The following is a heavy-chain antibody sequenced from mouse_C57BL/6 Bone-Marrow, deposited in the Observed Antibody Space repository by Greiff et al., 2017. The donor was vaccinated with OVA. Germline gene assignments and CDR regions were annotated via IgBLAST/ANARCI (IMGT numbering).Heavy chain of an antibody. V-gene: IGHV3-6*01. J-gene: IGHJ4*01. Sequence: EVQLQESGPGLVKPSQSLSLTCSVTGYSITSGYYWNWIRQFPGNKLEWMGYISYDGSNNYNPSLKNRISITRDTSKNQFFLKLNSVTTEDTATYYCARERYCYAMDYWGQGTSVTVSS. CDR3: ARERYCYAMDY. CDR2: ISYDGSN. D-gene: IGHD1-1*01. CDR1: GYSITSGYY.